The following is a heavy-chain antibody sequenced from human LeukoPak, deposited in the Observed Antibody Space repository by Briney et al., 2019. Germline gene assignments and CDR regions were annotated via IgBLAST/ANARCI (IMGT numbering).Heavy chain of an antibody. CDR1: GYTFTSCD. CDR3: TRGFSGRRDN. CDR2: MNPNSGNT. V-gene: IGHV1-8*01. D-gene: IGHD6-19*01. J-gene: IGHJ4*02. Sequence: GASVKVSCKASGYTFTSCDINWVRQATGQGLEWMGWMNPNSGNTGYGQSFQGRITMTGDISIGTAYMELSNLTSEDTAIYYCTRGFSGRRDNWGQGTLVTVSA.